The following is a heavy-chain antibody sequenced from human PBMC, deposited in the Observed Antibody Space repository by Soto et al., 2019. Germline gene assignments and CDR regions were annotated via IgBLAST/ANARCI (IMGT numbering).Heavy chain of an antibody. CDR3: ARLPNYYVSGSYVYYYYGMDV. V-gene: IGHV5-51*01. Sequence: PGESLKISCKGSGYSFTSYWIGWVRQMPGKGLEWMGIVYPGDSDTRYSPSFQGQVTISADKSISTAYLQWSSLKASDTAMYYCARLPNYYVSGSYVYYYYGMDVSGQATTVSVSS. CDR2: VYPGDSDT. J-gene: IGHJ6*02. CDR1: GYSFTSYW. D-gene: IGHD3-10*01.